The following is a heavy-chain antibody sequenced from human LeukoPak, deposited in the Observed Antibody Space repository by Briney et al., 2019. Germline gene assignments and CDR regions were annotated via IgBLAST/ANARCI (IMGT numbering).Heavy chain of an antibody. CDR2: ISGSGDNT. CDR3: ARDQWDYDYRKYFFDY. D-gene: IGHD4-11*01. Sequence: GGSLRLSCAASGFTVSSNYMSWVRQAPGKGLEWVSGISGSGDNTYYADSVKGRFTISRDNAKNSLYLQMNSLRAEDTAVYYCARDQWDYDYRKYFFDYWGRGTLVTVSS. V-gene: IGHV3-23*01. CDR1: GFTVSSNY. J-gene: IGHJ4*02.